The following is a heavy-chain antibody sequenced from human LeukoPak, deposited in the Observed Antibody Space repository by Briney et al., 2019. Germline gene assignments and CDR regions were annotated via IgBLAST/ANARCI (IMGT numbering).Heavy chain of an antibody. CDR1: GFTFSSYA. Sequence: GSLRLSCAASGFTFSSYAMSWVRQAPGKGLEWVSAISGSGGSTYYADSVKGRFTISRDNSKNTLYLQMNSLRAEDTAVYYCAKDRALLWFGELPNYFDYWGQGTLVTVSS. CDR3: AKDRALLWFGELPNYFDY. J-gene: IGHJ4*02. D-gene: IGHD3-10*01. CDR2: ISGSGGST. V-gene: IGHV3-23*01.